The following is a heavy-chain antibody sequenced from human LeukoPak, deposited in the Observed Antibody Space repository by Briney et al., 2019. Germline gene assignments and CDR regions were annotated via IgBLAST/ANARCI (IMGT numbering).Heavy chain of an antibody. D-gene: IGHD3-10*01. CDR2: ISSSSSYI. Sequence: GGSLRLSCAASGFTFSSYSMNWVRQAPGKGLEWVSYISSSSSYIYYADSVKGRFTISRDNAKNSLYLQMNSLRAEDTAVYYCARGRRYQRGSGSYLRDPYYYYGMDVWGQGTTVTVSS. CDR3: ARGRRYQRGSGSYLRDPYYYYGMDV. J-gene: IGHJ6*02. V-gene: IGHV3-21*01. CDR1: GFTFSSYS.